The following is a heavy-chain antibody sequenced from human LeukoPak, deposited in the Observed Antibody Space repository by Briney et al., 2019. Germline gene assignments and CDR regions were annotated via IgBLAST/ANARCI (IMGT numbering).Heavy chain of an antibody. V-gene: IGHV3-7*01. CDR1: GLIFSDYW. CDR3: ARSERWLHVDY. CDR2: IKQDGSEK. Sequence: PGGSLRLSCAASGLIFSDYWMSWVRQAPGKGLEWAAHIKQDGSEKYYVDSVKGRFTISRDNAKNSLYLQMNSLRAEDTAVYYCARSERWLHVDYWGQGTLVTVSS. J-gene: IGHJ4*02. D-gene: IGHD5-24*01.